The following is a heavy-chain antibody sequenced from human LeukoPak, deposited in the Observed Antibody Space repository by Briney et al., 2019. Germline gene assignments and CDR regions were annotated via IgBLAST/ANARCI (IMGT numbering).Heavy chain of an antibody. CDR1: GFTFSSNY. CDR2: IYSGGST. J-gene: IGHJ4*02. Sequence: GGSLRLSCAASGFTFSSNYMSWVSQAPGKGLEWVSVIYSGGSTYYADSVKGRFTISRDYSKSTLYVQMISLRVEDTAVYYCAKGHNHDTWNPFDYWGQGTLVTVSS. CDR3: AKGHNHDTWNPFDY. D-gene: IGHD3-3*01. V-gene: IGHV3-53*01.